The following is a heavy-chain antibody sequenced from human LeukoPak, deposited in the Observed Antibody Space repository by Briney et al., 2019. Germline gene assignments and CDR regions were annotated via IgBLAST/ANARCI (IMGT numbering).Heavy chain of an antibody. J-gene: IGHJ4*02. CDR2: IRYDGSNK. CDR1: GFTFSSYG. V-gene: IGHV3-30*02. Sequence: GGSLRLSCAASGFTFSSYGMHWVRQAPGKGLEWVAFIRYDGSNKYYADSVKGRFTISRDNSKNTLYLQMNSLRAEDTAVYYCANPAANYGDSLVGLHYWAQEPLVPAS. CDR3: ANPAANYGDSLVGLHY. D-gene: IGHD4-17*01.